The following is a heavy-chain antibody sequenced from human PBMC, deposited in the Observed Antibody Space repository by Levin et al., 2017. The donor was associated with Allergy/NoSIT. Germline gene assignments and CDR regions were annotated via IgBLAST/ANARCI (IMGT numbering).Heavy chain of an antibody. CDR2: IWYDGSNK. J-gene: IGHJ6*02. V-gene: IGHV3-33*01. CDR3: AREGGDIAAAGRGYYNYGMDV. Sequence: PGGSLRLSCAASGFSFSSYGMHWVRQAPGKGLEWVAVIWYDGSNKYYADSVKGRFTISRDNSKKKLYVQMNSLRAEDTAVYYCAREGGDIAAAGRGYYNYGMDVWGQGTTVTVSS. CDR1: GFSFSSYG. D-gene: IGHD6-13*01.